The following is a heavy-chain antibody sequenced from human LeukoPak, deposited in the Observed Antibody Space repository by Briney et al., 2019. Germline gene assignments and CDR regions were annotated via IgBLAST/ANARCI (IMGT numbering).Heavy chain of an antibody. D-gene: IGHD3-16*01. CDR1: GFTFKLYW. Sequence: GGSLRLSCAASGFTFKLYWMHWVRPVPGKRPVWVSRINDDGSDTIYADSGRGRFTISRDDAKNTVYLQMNSLRAEDTAVYYCALLSSYAFDIWGQGTMVTVSS. J-gene: IGHJ3*02. CDR2: INDDGSDT. V-gene: IGHV3-74*01. CDR3: ALLSSYAFDI.